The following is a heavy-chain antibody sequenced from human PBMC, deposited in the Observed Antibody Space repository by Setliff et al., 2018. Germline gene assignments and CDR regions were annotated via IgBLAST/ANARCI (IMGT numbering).Heavy chain of an antibody. V-gene: IGHV3-20*04. CDR3: ARVGSKPQLGWFDP. CDR1: GFTFDDYG. CDR2: INWNGGST. J-gene: IGHJ5*02. D-gene: IGHD1-26*01. Sequence: GGSLRLSCAASGFTFDDYGMSWVRQAPGKGLEWVSGINWNGGSTGYADSVKGRFTISRDNAKNSLYLQMNSLTAEDTAVYCCARVGSKPQLGWFDPWGQGTLVTVSS.